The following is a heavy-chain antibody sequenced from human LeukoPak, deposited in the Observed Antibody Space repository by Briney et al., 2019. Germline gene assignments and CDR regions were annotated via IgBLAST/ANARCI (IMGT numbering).Heavy chain of an antibody. Sequence: EASVKVSCKASGGTFSSYGIAWVRQAPGQGLEWMGGIIPFFGTAMYAQKFQGRVTITADKSTSTVYMELSSLRSEDTAVYYCARDGDENSSSWSWFDPWGQGTLVTVSS. CDR1: GGTFSSYG. CDR3: ARDGDENSSSWSWFDP. CDR2: IIPFFGTA. D-gene: IGHD6-13*01. J-gene: IGHJ5*02. V-gene: IGHV1-69*06.